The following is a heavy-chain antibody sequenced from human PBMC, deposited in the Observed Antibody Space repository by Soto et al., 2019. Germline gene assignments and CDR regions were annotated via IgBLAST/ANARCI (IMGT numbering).Heavy chain of an antibody. Sequence: GASVKVSCKVSGYTLTELSMHWVRQAPGKGLEWMGGFDPEDGETIYAQKFQGRVTMTEDTSTDTAYMELSSLRSEDTAVYYCATAPRNYDILTGYPNWYFDLWGRGTLVTVYS. V-gene: IGHV1-24*01. CDR2: FDPEDGET. D-gene: IGHD3-9*01. CDR1: GYTLTELS. CDR3: ATAPRNYDILTGYPNWYFDL. J-gene: IGHJ2*01.